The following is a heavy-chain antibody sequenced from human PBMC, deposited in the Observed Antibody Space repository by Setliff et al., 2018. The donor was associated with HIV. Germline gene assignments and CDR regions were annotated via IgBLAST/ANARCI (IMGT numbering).Heavy chain of an antibody. Sequence: SETLSLTCTVSGGSISSYFWSWVRQPPGKGLEWIGYIYYSGSTNYNPSLKSRVTMSVDTFKNQFSLKLGSVTAADTTVYYCARIYDYGSYYFDYWGQGTLVTVSS. CDR1: GGSISSYF. CDR3: ARIYDYGSYYFDY. CDR2: IYYSGST. J-gene: IGHJ4*02. V-gene: IGHV4-59*01. D-gene: IGHD4-17*01.